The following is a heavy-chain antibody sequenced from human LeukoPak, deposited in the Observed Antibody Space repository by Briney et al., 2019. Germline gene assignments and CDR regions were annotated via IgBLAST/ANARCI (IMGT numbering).Heavy chain of an antibody. CDR3: ARDAYTTTSNWLDP. D-gene: IGHD4-17*01. Sequence: PGGSLRLSCEASGFKLNKYWMHWVRQAPGKGLVWVSRITGDGSDIAYADSVKGRFTVSRDDAKNILFLHMTSLRVDDTAIYYCARDAYTTTSNWLDPWGEGTLVTVSS. J-gene: IGHJ5*02. CDR2: ITGDGSDI. CDR1: GFKLNKYW. V-gene: IGHV3-74*01.